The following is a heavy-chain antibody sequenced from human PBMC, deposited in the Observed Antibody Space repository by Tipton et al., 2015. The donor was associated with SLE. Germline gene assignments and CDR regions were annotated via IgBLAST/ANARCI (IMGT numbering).Heavy chain of an antibody. V-gene: IGHV4-59*01. Sequence: TLSLTCTVSGVSFSDYSWSWVRQPPGKGLEWIGYFYYDGSTNYNPSLKSRVTISVDTSKNQFSLKLTSATAADTATYYCARGGEAAAGYSWFDPWGQGTLVTVSS. CDR2: FYYDGST. J-gene: IGHJ5*02. CDR1: GVSFSDYS. D-gene: IGHD6-13*01. CDR3: ARGGEAAAGYSWFDP.